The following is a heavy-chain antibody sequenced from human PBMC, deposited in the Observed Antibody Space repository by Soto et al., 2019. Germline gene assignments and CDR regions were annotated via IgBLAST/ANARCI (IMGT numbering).Heavy chain of an antibody. CDR3: AREGGIAADGTWYYYGMDV. CDR2: IYPGDSDT. V-gene: IGHV5-51*01. CDR1: GYSFTSYW. Sequence: PGESLKISCKGSGYSFTSYWIGWVRQMPGKGLEWMGIIYPGDSDTRYSPSFQGQVTISADKSISTAYLQWSSLKASDTAMYYCAREGGIAADGTWYYYGMDVWGQGTTVTVYS. D-gene: IGHD6-13*01. J-gene: IGHJ6*02.